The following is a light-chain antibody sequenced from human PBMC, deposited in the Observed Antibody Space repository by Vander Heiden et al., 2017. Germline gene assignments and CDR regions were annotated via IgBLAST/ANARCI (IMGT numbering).Light chain of an antibody. CDR3: MQALQTPLT. Sequence: DIVTNQSALLLPVTPGEPASISSRSSKSLLHSNEYNYQNRYQQKPGQSPQLLIYLGSNRASGVPDKFSGSGSCTDVTLKISRVEAEDVGVYYCMQALQTPLTFGGGTKVEIK. CDR1: KSLLHSNEYNY. CDR2: LGS. J-gene: IGKJ4*01. V-gene: IGKV2-28*01.